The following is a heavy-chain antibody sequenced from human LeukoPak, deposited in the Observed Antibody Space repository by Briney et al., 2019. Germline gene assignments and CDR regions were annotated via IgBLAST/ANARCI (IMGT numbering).Heavy chain of an antibody. CDR3: TTGIRGD. Sequence: GGSLRLYCSASGLTVTNAWMNWVRQAPGEGLDWVGRIASKTDGGATDYAAPVKGRFTISRDDSKNTLNLQMNSLKTEDTAVYYCTTGIRGDWGQGTLVTVSS. V-gene: IGHV3-15*07. J-gene: IGHJ4*02. CDR1: GLTVTNAW. CDR2: IASKTDGGAT. D-gene: IGHD3-10*01.